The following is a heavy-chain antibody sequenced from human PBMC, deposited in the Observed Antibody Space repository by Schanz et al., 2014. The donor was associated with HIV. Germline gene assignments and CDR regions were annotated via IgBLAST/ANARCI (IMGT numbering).Heavy chain of an antibody. Sequence: QVQLVESGGGVVQPGRSLRLSCAASGLTFSSSIMHWVRQAPGKGLEWVAVIWYDGTNIDYADSVKGRFTVSRDNSKNTLYLQMHSLRAEDTAVYYCAKSSGWLYAHFDYWGQGTLVTVSS. CDR3: AKSSGWLYAHFDY. J-gene: IGHJ4*02. D-gene: IGHD3-9*01. CDR2: IWYDGTNI. V-gene: IGHV3-33*06. CDR1: GLTFSSSI.